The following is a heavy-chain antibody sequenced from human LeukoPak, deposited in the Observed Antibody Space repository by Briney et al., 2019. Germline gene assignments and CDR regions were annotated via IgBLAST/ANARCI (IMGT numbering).Heavy chain of an antibody. V-gene: IGHV1-2*02. J-gene: IGHJ4*02. Sequence: AAVKVSCKASGYTFTGYYMHWVRQAPGQGLEWMGWINPNSGGTNYAQKFQGRVTMTRDTSISTAYMELSRLRSDDTAVYYCARGEFGLSHFDYWGQGTLVTVSS. CDR1: GYTFTGYY. CDR3: ARGEFGLSHFDY. CDR2: INPNSGGT. D-gene: IGHD3-3*01.